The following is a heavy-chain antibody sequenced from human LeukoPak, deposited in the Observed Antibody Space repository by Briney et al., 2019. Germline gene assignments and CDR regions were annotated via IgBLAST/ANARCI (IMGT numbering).Heavy chain of an antibody. Sequence: KSSETLSLTCTCSADSINSYYWNWIRQPPGKGLEWVGYISYSGSTNYNPSLKSRVTMSVDTSTNQVFLKLNSVTAADTAVYYCARGRVLPEFDSWGQGTLVTVSS. CDR2: ISYSGST. CDR1: ADSINSYY. CDR3: ARGRVLPEFDS. J-gene: IGHJ4*02. V-gene: IGHV4-59*01.